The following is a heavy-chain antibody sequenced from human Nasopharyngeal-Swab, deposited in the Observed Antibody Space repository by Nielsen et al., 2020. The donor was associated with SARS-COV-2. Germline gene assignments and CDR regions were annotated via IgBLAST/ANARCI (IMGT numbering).Heavy chain of an antibody. CDR3: ASGQSAFDFWSGYPGVEV. CDR2: ISAYNGNT. V-gene: IGHV1-18*01. Sequence: ASVKVSCKASGYTFTSYGISWVRQAPGQELEWMGWISAYNGNTNYAQKLQGRVTMTTDTSTSTAYMELRSLRSDDTAVYYCASGQSAFDFWSGYPGVEVCGQGTTGTVSS. CDR1: GYTFTSYG. J-gene: IGHJ6*02. D-gene: IGHD3-3*01.